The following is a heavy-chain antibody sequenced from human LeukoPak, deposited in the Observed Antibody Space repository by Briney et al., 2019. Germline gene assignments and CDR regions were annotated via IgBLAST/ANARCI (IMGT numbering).Heavy chain of an antibody. CDR1: GFTFNNYA. Sequence: GGSLRLSCAASGFTFNNYAMNWVRQAPGKGLEWVSAFSGGGDSYYADSVKGRFTISRDNSKKILYLQMNSLRAEDTAVYYCGKEVERHFDLKYWGQGTLVTVSS. J-gene: IGHJ4*02. CDR3: GKEVERHFDLKY. CDR2: FSGGGDS. V-gene: IGHV3-23*01.